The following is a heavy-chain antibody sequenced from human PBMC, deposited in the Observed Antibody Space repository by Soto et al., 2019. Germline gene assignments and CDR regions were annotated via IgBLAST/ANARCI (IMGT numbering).Heavy chain of an antibody. D-gene: IGHD4-17*01. CDR2: MSSRGSSI. Sequence: QVQLVESGGGVGKPVGSLRLSCAATGFTFLGYSMSWIRQAPGKGLAWVSYMSSRGSSIYYADSVKGRFTISRDNAKNSLFLKMNSMRVEDTAVYYCARGHDYDEYEWFDPWGRGTLVTVS. V-gene: IGHV3-11*04. CDR1: GFTFLGYS. CDR3: ARGHDYDEYEWFDP. J-gene: IGHJ5*02.